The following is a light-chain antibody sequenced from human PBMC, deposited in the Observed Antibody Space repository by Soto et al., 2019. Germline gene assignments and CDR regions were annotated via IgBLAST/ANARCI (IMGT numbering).Light chain of an antibody. J-gene: IGKJ4*01. Sequence: DIQMTQSPSTLTASVGDRVTITCRASQNIDIWLAWYQQKPGKAPKVLIYKASTLKSGVPPRFSGSRDGTEFTLTINGLHPDDFATYYCQQYKTYSTFGGGTKVEIK. CDR3: QQYKTYST. V-gene: IGKV1-5*03. CDR1: QNIDIW. CDR2: KAS.